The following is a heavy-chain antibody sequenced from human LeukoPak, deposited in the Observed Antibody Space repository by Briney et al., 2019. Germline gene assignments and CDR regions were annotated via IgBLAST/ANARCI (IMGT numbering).Heavy chain of an antibody. CDR2: ISGSGGST. CDR3: ARGYYDHCFDY. Sequence: PGGSLRLTCAASGFTFSTFAMSWVRQTPGKGLEWVSAISGSGGSTYYADSVKGRFTISRDNSKNTLYLQMNSLRAEDTAVYYCARGYYDHCFDYWGQGTLVTVSS. J-gene: IGHJ4*02. D-gene: IGHD1-26*01. V-gene: IGHV3-23*01. CDR1: GFTFSTFA.